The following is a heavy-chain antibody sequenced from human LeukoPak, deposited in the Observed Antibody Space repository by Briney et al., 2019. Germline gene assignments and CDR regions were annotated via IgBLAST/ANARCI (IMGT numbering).Heavy chain of an antibody. CDR2: ISYDGSNK. Sequence: GRSLRLSCAASGFTSSNYGMHWVRQAPGKGLEWVAVISYDGSNKYYTDSVKGRFTISRDNSKNTLYLQMNSLRAEDTAVYYCAKGGAEWELLNWFDPWGQGTLVTVSS. CDR1: GFTSSNYG. J-gene: IGHJ5*02. D-gene: IGHD1-26*01. CDR3: AKGGAEWELLNWFDP. V-gene: IGHV3-30*18.